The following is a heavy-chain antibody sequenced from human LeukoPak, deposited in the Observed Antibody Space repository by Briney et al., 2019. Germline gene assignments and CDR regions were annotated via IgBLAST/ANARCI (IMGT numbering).Heavy chain of an antibody. Sequence: GGSLRLSCAASGFTFSTAWMNWVRQAPGKGLEWVGRIKRKNDGGTTDYAEPVTGSFTISRDDSTNTLYLHMDRLKTADTDVYYSTTDLPISMPKVDYWGQGTLVTVSS. D-gene: IGHD2-2*01. J-gene: IGHJ4*02. V-gene: IGHV3-15*01. CDR2: IKRKNDGGTT. CDR1: GFTFSTAW. CDR3: TTDLPISMPKVDY.